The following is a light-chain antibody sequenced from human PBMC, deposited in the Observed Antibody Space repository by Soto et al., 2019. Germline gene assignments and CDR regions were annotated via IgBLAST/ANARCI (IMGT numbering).Light chain of an antibody. Sequence: EVVLTQSPVTLALSPGDRATLSCRTSHSVDIYLAWYQQKPGQAPRLLIYDASNRATGIPARFSGSGSGTDFTLTISSLEPEDFAVYYCQQRKFWPPLTFGGGTQVELK. CDR3: QQRKFWPPLT. CDR1: HSVDIY. V-gene: IGKV3-11*01. J-gene: IGKJ4*01. CDR2: DAS.